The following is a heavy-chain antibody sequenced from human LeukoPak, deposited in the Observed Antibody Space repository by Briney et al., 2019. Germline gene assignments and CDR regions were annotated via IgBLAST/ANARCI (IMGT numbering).Heavy chain of an antibody. V-gene: IGHV3-23*01. J-gene: IGHJ6*02. CDR3: AKATGVVVAATRIYYYYGMDV. D-gene: IGHD2-15*01. Sequence: PGGSLRLSCAASGFTFSSYAMSWVRQPPGKGLEWVSAISGSGGSTYYADSVKGRFTISRDNSKNTLYLQMNSLRAEDTAVYYCAKATGVVVAATRIYYYYGMDVWGQGTTVTVSS. CDR2: ISGSGGST. CDR1: GFTFSSYA.